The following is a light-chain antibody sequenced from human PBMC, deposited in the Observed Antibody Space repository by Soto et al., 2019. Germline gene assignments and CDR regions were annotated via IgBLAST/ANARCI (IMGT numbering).Light chain of an antibody. CDR3: QQRSNWPPYT. V-gene: IGKV3-11*01. CDR1: QSVSSY. Sequence: EIVLTQSPATLSLSPGERATLSCRASQSVSSYLAWYQQKPGQAPRLLIYDASNRATAIPARFSGSGSGADFTLTISSLEPEDFAAYYCQQRSNWPPYTFGQGTKLEIK. CDR2: DAS. J-gene: IGKJ2*01.